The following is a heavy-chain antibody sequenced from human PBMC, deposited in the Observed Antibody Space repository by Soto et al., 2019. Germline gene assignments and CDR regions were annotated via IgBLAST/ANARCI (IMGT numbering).Heavy chain of an antibody. CDR2: IYHTGTT. Sequence: SETLSLTCTVSGDSISNSDFYWAWIRQPPGKGLEWIGVIYHTGTTYNNPSLQSRVTMSVDTSTNQFSLKLASVTAGDSGVYFCARRAAAGLVFDLWGQGTLVTVSS. J-gene: IGHJ5*02. CDR3: ARRAAAGLVFDL. V-gene: IGHV4-39*01. D-gene: IGHD6-25*01. CDR1: GDSISNSDFY.